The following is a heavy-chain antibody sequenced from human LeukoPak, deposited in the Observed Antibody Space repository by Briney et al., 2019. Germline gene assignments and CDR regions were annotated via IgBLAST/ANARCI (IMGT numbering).Heavy chain of an antibody. D-gene: IGHD3-3*01. Sequence: GGSLRLSCAASGFTFDDYAMHWVRQAPGKGLEWVSGISWNSGSIGYADSVKGRFTISRDNAKNSLYLQMNSLRAEDTAVYYCARANDDGQGTDYWGQGTLVTVSS. CDR2: ISWNSGSI. CDR1: GFTFDDYA. CDR3: ARANDDGQGTDY. J-gene: IGHJ4*02. V-gene: IGHV3-9*01.